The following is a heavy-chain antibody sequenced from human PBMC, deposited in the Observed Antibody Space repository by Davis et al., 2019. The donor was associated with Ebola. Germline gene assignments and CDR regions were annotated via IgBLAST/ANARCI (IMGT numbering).Heavy chain of an antibody. V-gene: IGHV1-46*02. Sequence: ASVKVSCKASGYTFNSYYIHWVRQAPGQGLEWMGIINPSGGSTSYAQKFQGRVNMTRDTSTSTVYLELSSLRSEDTAVYYCARDPRNYDFWSGYYIFRGGMDVWGQGTTVTVSS. CDR2: INPSGGST. CDR3: ARDPRNYDFWSGYYIFRGGMDV. D-gene: IGHD3-3*01. CDR1: GYTFNSYY. J-gene: IGHJ6*02.